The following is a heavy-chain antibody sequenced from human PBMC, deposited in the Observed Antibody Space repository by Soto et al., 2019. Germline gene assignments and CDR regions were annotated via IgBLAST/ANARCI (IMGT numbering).Heavy chain of an antibody. CDR2: IYPSDSTV. V-gene: IGHV5-51*01. J-gene: IGHJ4*02. D-gene: IGHD6-25*01. Sequence: GESLKISCQSSGYTFANYWIVWVRQMPGKGLEWMGIIYPSDSTVKYSPSVQGRVTMTRNTSISTAYMELSSLRFDDTAVYFCARRKERSGPNYFDSWGQGSLVTVSS. CDR1: GYTFANYW. CDR3: ARRKERSGPNYFDS.